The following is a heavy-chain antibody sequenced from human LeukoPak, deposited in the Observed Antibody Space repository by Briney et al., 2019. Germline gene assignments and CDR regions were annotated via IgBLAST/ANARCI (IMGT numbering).Heavy chain of an antibody. CDR2: ISSSSSTI. CDR1: GFTFSSYS. V-gene: IGHV3-48*01. J-gene: IGHJ4*02. Sequence: GGSLRLSCAASGFTFSSYSMNWVRQAPGKGLEWGSYISSSSSTIYYADSVKGRFSISRDNAKNSLHLQMNTLSAEDTAVYYCARDRATSGKYAYYFDYWGQGTLVTVSS. D-gene: IGHD1-26*01. CDR3: ARDRATSGKYAYYFDY.